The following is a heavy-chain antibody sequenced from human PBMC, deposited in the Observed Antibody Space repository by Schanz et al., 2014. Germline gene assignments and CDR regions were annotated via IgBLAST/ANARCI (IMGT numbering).Heavy chain of an antibody. D-gene: IGHD7-27*01. CDR1: GFIFNDYY. CDR3: ARENLNWEAFDI. V-gene: IGHV3-11*01. Sequence: QAQLVESGGGVVQPGRCLRLSCAASGFIFNDYYMNWIRQAPGKGLEWLSYISRDGTTSYYADSVKGRFTISRDNAKNSLYLEMTSLRGEDTAVYYCARENLNWEAFDIWGQGTVVTVSS. J-gene: IGHJ3*02. CDR2: ISRDGTTS.